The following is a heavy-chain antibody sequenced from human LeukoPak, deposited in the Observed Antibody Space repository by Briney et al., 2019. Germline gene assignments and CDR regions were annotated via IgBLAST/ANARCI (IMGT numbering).Heavy chain of an antibody. Sequence: SETLSLTCGASGFSIRSAGYSFYWIRQYPGKGLEWIGHIYYSGSPSYNPSLKSRVTISIDTSKNHFSLNLTSVTAADTAVYYCARDGATGVFETWGQGTPVAVSS. CDR3: ARDGATGVFET. D-gene: IGHD3-3*01. CDR1: GFSIRSAGYS. V-gene: IGHV4-31*11. J-gene: IGHJ5*02. CDR2: IYYSGSP.